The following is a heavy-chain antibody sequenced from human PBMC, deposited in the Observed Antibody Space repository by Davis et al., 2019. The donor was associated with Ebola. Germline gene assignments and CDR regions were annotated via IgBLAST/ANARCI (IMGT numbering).Heavy chain of an antibody. CDR2: MHYSGST. J-gene: IGHJ6*02. CDR1: GGSISGSTYY. V-gene: IGHV4-39*01. D-gene: IGHD1-26*01. Sequence: PSETLSLTCTVSGGSISGSTYYWAWIRQPPGKGLEWIASMHYSGSTYYNPSLKSRVTISVDTSKNQFSLKLNSVTAADTAVYYCVRGWGRHGMGVWGQGTTVTVSS. CDR3: VRGWGRHGMGV.